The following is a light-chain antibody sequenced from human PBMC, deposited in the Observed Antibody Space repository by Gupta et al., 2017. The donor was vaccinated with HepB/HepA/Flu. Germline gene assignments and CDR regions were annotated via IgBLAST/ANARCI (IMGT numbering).Light chain of an antibody. J-gene: IGLJ3*02. V-gene: IGLV2-14*03. CDR3: SSYTSSSTLV. CDR2: DVS. CDR1: SSDVGGYNY. Sequence: QSALTQPASVSGSPGQSITISCTGTSSDVGGYNYVSWYQQHPGKAPKLMIYDVSNRPSGVSNRVSGSKSGKTASLTISGLQAEDEADYYCSSYTSSSTLVFGGGTKLTVL.